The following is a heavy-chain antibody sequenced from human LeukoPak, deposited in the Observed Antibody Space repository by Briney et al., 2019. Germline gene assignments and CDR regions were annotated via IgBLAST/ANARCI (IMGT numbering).Heavy chain of an antibody. V-gene: IGHV4-34*01. D-gene: IGHD4-17*01. Sequence: PSETRSLTCAVSGVSFNDYYWSWVRQTPGKGLEWIGEINHIGHTNDSPSFKSRVTLSIDTSRKQFSLNLRSVTVADTGIYYCTRMTTGHVFWGQGNLVTVSS. CDR1: GVSFNDYY. CDR3: TRMTTGHVF. CDR2: INHIGHT. J-gene: IGHJ4*02.